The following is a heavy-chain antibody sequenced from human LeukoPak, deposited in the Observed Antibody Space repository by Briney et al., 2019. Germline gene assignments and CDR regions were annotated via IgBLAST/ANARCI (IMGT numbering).Heavy chain of an antibody. CDR3: ARGARLVVGATPGYFDY. D-gene: IGHD2-15*01. CDR1: GYTFTGYY. Sequence: ASVKVSCKASGYTFTGYYMHWVRQAPGQGLEWMGWINPNSGGTNYAQKFQGRVTMTRDTSISTAYMDLSRLKPDDTAFYYCARGARLVVGATPGYFDYWGQGTLVTVSS. V-gene: IGHV1-2*02. CDR2: INPNSGGT. J-gene: IGHJ4*02.